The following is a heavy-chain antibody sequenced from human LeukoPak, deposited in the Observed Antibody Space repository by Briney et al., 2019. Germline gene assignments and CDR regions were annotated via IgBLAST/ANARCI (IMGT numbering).Heavy chain of an antibody. CDR1: GYTFSSYG. D-gene: IGHD3-3*01. CDR2: ISAYNGNT. V-gene: IGHV1-18*01. J-gene: IGHJ3*02. Sequence: ASVKVSFKASGYTFSSYGITWVRQAPGQGLEWMVWISAYNGNTIYAQKLQGRVTMTTDTSTSTAYMELRSLRSDDTAVYYCARDKGGYDFWSGSGDAFDIWGQGTMVTVSS. CDR3: ARDKGGYDFWSGSGDAFDI.